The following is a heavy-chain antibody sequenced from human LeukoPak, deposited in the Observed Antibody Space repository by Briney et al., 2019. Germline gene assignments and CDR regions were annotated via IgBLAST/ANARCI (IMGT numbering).Heavy chain of an antibody. J-gene: IGHJ4*02. CDR3: ARVDRGNWNTPAMDY. CDR2: INPNSGGT. Sequence: GASVKVFCKASGYTFTGYYMHWVRQAPGQGLEWMGWINPNSGGTNYAQKFQGRVTMTRDTSISTAYMELSRLRSDDTAVYYCARVDRGNWNTPAMDYWGQGTLVTVSS. CDR1: GYTFTGYY. V-gene: IGHV1-2*02. D-gene: IGHD1/OR15-1a*01.